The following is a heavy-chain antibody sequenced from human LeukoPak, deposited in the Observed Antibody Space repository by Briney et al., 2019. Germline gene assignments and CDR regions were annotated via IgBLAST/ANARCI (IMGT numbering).Heavy chain of an antibody. CDR3: ARRQAVNSVITSANWFDP. D-gene: IGHD2/OR15-2a*01. Sequence: PSETLSLTCTVSGVSISSSSYYWGWIRQPPGKGLEWIGSIYYSGSTYYNPSLKSRVTISVDTSKNQFSLKLSSVTAADTAVYYCARRQAVNSVITSANWFDPWGQGTLVTVSS. V-gene: IGHV4-39*07. CDR2: IYYSGST. J-gene: IGHJ5*02. CDR1: GVSISSSSYY.